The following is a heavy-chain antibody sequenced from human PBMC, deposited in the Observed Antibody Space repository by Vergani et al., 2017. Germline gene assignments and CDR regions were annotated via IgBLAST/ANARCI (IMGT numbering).Heavy chain of an antibody. Sequence: QVQLLESGPGLLKPSETLSLPCPVSGYSITSGYYWGWIRQPPGRGLEWIGSIYHTGTAYYNPSLKSRVTVSVDTSMNQVSLKMNSVTAADTAVYYCVRTVALWFGETKDGGWFDPWGQGTLVTVTS. V-gene: IGHV4-38-2*01. CDR1: GYSITSGYY. J-gene: IGHJ5*02. D-gene: IGHD3-10*01. CDR3: VRTVALWFGETKDGGWFDP. CDR2: IYHTGTA.